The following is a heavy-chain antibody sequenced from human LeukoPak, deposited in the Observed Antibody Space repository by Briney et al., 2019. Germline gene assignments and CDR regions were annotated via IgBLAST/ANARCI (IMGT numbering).Heavy chain of an antibody. CDR3: ARRGQLLSHNWFDP. CDR2: IYYSGST. Sequence: SETLSLTXTVSGYSISSAYYWGWIRQPPGNGLEWIGSIYYSGSTYYNPSLKSRVTISVDTSKNQFSLKLSSVTAADTAVYYCARRGQLLSHNWFDPWGQGTLVTVSS. J-gene: IGHJ5*02. CDR1: GYSISSAYY. D-gene: IGHD2-2*01. V-gene: IGHV4-38-2*02.